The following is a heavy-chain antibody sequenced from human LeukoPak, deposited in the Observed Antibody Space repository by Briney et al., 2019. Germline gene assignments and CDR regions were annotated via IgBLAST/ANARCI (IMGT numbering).Heavy chain of an antibody. CDR1: GFTLSSYE. CDR2: SSRSGSTK. CDR3: ARAYLAIAVPALYGMDV. Sequence: GGSLRLSCAASGFTLSSYEMNWVRQAPGKGLEWVSYSSRSGSTKYYADSVKGRFTISRDNAKNSLYLQMNSLRAEDTAVYYCARAYLAIAVPALYGMDVWGQGTTVTVSS. V-gene: IGHV3-48*03. D-gene: IGHD2-2*01. J-gene: IGHJ6*02.